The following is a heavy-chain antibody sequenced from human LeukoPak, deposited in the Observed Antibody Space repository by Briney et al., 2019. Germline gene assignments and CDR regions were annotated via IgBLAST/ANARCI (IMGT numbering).Heavy chain of an antibody. J-gene: IGHJ4*02. CDR2: MNPNSGNT. D-gene: IGHD1-1*01. CDR3: ARGRSIWNPNFAD. V-gene: IGHV1-8*01. CDR1: GYTFTSYD. Sequence: ASVQVSCKASGYTFTSYDINWVRQATGQGLEWMGWMNPNSGNTGYAQKFQGRVTMTRNTSISTAYMELSSLRSEDTAVYYCARGRSIWNPNFADWGQGTLVTVSS.